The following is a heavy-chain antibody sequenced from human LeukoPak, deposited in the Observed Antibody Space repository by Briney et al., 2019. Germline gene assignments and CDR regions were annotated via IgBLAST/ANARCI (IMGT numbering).Heavy chain of an antibody. CDR3: AKDHSDSGRAFEY. J-gene: IGHJ4*02. D-gene: IGHD1-26*01. CDR1: GFTFSNYG. CDR2: MSSDGINT. Sequence: GGSLRLSCAASGFTFSNYGMHWVRQGPGKGLEWGALMSSDGINTYYADSVKGRFTVSRDSSRDTLYLQMNSVRPDDTAVYYCAKDHSDSGRAFEYWGRGTLVTVSS. V-gene: IGHV3-30*18.